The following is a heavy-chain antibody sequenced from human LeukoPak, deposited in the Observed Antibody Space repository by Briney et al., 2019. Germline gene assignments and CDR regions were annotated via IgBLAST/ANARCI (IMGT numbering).Heavy chain of an antibody. CDR3: AREALGYCSGGSCPYYFDY. D-gene: IGHD2-15*01. Sequence: SETLSLTCTVSGGSISNHYWSWIRQPAGKGLEWIGRIYTSGSINHNPSLKSRVTMSVDTSKNQFPLKLSSVTAADTAVYYCAREALGYCSGGSCPYYFDYWGQGTLVTVSS. J-gene: IGHJ4*02. CDR1: GGSISNHY. V-gene: IGHV4-4*07. CDR2: IYTSGSI.